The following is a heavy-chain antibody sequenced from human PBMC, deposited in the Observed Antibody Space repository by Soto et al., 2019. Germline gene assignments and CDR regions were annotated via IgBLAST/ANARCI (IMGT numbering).Heavy chain of an antibody. V-gene: IGHV1-58*01. CDR3: AADTYDSSGYYYGSLADY. J-gene: IGHJ4*02. D-gene: IGHD3-22*01. Sequence: SVKVSCKASGFTFTSSAVQWVRQARGQRLEWIGWIVVGSGNTNYAQKFQERVTITRDMSTSTAYMELSSLRSEDTAVYYCAADTYDSSGYYYGSLADYWGQGTLVTVSS. CDR1: GFTFTSSA. CDR2: IVVGSGNT.